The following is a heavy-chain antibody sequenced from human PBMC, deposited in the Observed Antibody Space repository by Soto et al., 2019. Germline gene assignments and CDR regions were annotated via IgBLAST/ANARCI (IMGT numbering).Heavy chain of an antibody. CDR1: GDSISTRNNY. V-gene: IGHV4-39*02. J-gene: IGHJ1*01. CDR3: AREGPPIRAHNPPEYFQH. CDR2: IYYTGGT. Sequence: QLQLQESGPGLVKPSETLSLTCTVSGDSISTRNNYWAWIRQPPGKGLEWIGSIYYTGGTYYNPSLKSRVTLFLDTSKNQFSLNLNSVTAADTAVYYCAREGPPIRAHNPPEYFQHWGQGTPVTVSS.